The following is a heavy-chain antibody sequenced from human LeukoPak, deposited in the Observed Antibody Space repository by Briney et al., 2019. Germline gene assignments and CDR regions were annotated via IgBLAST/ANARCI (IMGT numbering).Heavy chain of an antibody. CDR3: ARDRPPQLVRPFDY. J-gene: IGHJ4*02. D-gene: IGHD6-13*01. CDR2: INPNSGGT. Sequence: ASVKVSCKASGYTFTGYYMHWVRQAPGQGLEWMGWINPNSGGTNYAQKFQGRVTMTRDTSISTAYMELSRLRSEDTAVYYCARDRPPQLVRPFDYWGQGTLVTVSS. CDR1: GYTFTGYY. V-gene: IGHV1-2*02.